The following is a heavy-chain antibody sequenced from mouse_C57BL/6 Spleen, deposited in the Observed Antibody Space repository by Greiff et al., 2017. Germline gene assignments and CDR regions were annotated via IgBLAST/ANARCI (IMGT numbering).Heavy chain of an antibody. V-gene: IGHV5-4*01. CDR1: GFTFSSYA. D-gene: IGHD2-14*01. Sequence: EVHLVESGGGLVKPGGSLKLSCAASGFTFSSYAMSWVRQTPEKRLEWVATISDGGSYTYYPDNVKGRFTISRDNAKNNLYLQMSHLKSEDTAMYYCARAGRYDAWFAYWGQGTLVTVSA. J-gene: IGHJ3*01. CDR2: ISDGGSYT. CDR3: ARAGRYDAWFAY.